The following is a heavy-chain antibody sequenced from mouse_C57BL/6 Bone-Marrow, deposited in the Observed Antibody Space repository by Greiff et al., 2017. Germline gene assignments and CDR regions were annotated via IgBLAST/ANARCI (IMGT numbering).Heavy chain of an antibody. CDR2: ISYSGST. D-gene: IGHD2-2*01. CDR1: GYSITSGYD. J-gene: IGHJ4*01. Sequence: VQLQQSGPGMVKPSQSLSLTCTVTGYSITSGYDWHWIRHFPGNKLEWMGYISYSGSTNYNPSLKSRISITHDTSKNHFFLKLNSVTTEDTATYYCARDGYLYYYAMDYWGHGTSVTVSS. CDR3: ARDGYLYYYAMDY. V-gene: IGHV3-1*01.